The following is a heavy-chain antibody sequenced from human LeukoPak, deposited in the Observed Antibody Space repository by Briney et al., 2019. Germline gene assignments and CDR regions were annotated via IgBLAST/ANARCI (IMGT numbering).Heavy chain of an antibody. CDR2: INHSGST. Sequence: LRLSCAASGFTFSSYEMNWVRQAPGKALEWIGEINHSGSTNYNPSLKSRVTISVDTSKNQFSLKLSSVTAADTAVYYCARGRGRFKRAGATSDFDYWGQGTLVTVSS. CDR3: ARGRGRFKRAGATSDFDY. CDR1: GFTFSSYE. D-gene: IGHD1-26*01. V-gene: IGHV4-34*01. J-gene: IGHJ4*02.